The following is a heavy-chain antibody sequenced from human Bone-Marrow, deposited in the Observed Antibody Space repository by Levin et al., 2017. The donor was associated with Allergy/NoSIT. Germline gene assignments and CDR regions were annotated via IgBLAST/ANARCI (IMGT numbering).Heavy chain of an antibody. V-gene: IGHV3-7*01. CDR2: IKEDGSEK. CDR3: ARDQFRRATIGARWFDP. Sequence: SCAASGFTFSNSWMSWVRQAPGKGLEWVANIKEDGSEKYYVDSVKGRFTISRDNAKNSLYVQMNSLRAEATAVYYCARDQFRRATIGARWFDPWGQGTLVTVSS. CDR1: GFTFSNSW. D-gene: IGHD5-24*01. J-gene: IGHJ5*02.